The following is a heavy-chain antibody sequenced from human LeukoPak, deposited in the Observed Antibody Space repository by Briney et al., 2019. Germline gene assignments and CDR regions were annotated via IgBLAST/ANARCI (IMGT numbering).Heavy chain of an antibody. CDR3: ARDRGSLEYDY. J-gene: IGHJ4*02. Sequence: GGSLRLSCAASGFTFSSHWMHWVRHVPGKGLVWVSRINGDGSRISYADSVKGRFTISRDNANNTLYLQMNSLRAEDTAVYYCARDRGSLEYDYWGQGTLVTVSS. V-gene: IGHV3-74*01. CDR2: INGDGSRI. CDR1: GFTFSSHW. D-gene: IGHD1-26*01.